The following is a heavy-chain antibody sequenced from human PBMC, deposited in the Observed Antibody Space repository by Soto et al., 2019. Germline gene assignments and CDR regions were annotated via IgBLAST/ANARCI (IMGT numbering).Heavy chain of an antibody. D-gene: IGHD4-4*01. V-gene: IGHV3-33*01. J-gene: IGHJ6*02. CDR3: ARPRYDYSKRGPPNCMDV. CDR1: GFTFSSYG. CDR2: IWYDGSNK. Sequence: GGSLRLSCAASGFTFSSYGMHWVRQAPGKGLEWVAVIWYDGSNKYYADSVKGRFTISRDNSKNTLYLQMNSLRAEDTAVYYCARPRYDYSKRGPPNCMDVWGQGTTVTVSS.